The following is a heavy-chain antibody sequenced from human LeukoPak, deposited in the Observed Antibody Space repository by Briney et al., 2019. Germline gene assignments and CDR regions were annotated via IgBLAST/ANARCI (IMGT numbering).Heavy chain of an antibody. Sequence: PSETLSLTCAVSGASISSYYWIWIRQPPGKGLECIGSIYYTGNTNYNPSLKSRVTMSVDTSKNQFSLKVTSVTAADTAVYFCARGKPLEPLDYWGQGTLVTVSS. CDR2: IYYTGNT. J-gene: IGHJ4*02. CDR3: ARGKPLEPLDY. D-gene: IGHD1-1*01. V-gene: IGHV4-59*01. CDR1: GASISSYY.